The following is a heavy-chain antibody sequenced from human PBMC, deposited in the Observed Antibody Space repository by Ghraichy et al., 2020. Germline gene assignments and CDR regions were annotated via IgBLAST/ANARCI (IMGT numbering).Heavy chain of an antibody. J-gene: IGHJ6*02. Sequence: ESLNISCTVSGYSISSGYYWGWIRQPPGKGLEWIGSFYHSGSTYYNPSLKSRVTISVDTSKNQFSLKLSPVTAADTAVYYCAREDWGADYYDMDVWGQGTTVTVSS. V-gene: IGHV4-38-2*02. D-gene: IGHD3-16*01. CDR2: FYHSGST. CDR3: AREDWGADYYDMDV. CDR1: GYSISSGYY.